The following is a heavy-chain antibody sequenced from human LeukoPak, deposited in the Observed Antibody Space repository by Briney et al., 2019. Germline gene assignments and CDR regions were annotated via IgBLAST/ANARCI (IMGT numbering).Heavy chain of an antibody. CDR1: GGSISSYY. CDR2: INHSGST. V-gene: IGHV4-34*01. J-gene: IGHJ3*02. CDR3: ASLWSDAFDI. Sequence: PSETLSLTCTVSGGSISSYYWSWIRQPPGKGLEWIGEINHSGSTNYNPSLKSRVTISVDTSKNQFSLKLSSVTAADTAVYYCASLWSDAFDIWGQGTMVTVSS. D-gene: IGHD3-16*01.